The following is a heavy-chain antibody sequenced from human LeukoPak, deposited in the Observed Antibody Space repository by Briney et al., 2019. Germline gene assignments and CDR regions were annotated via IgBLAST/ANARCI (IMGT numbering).Heavy chain of an antibody. D-gene: IGHD1-1*01. J-gene: IGHJ4*02. CDR3: AKDHSECRGISCLLHQD. CDR1: GFSFSSYA. V-gene: IGHV3-23*01. Sequence: PGGSLRLSCAASGFSFSSYAMTWVRQSPGKGLEWVSAISSGGSKTWSADSVEGRFTISRDNSKNTLYLQMNSLRAEDTATYYCAKDHSECRGISCLLHQDWGQGTLVTVSS. CDR2: ISSGGSKT.